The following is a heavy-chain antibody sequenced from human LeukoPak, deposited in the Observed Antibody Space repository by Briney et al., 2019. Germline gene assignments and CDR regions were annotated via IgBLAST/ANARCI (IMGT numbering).Heavy chain of an antibody. V-gene: IGHV5-51*01. J-gene: IGHJ4*02. CDR1: GYSFTSYW. Sequence: GESLKISCKGSGYSFTSYWIGWVRQMPGKGLECMGIIYPSDSDIRYSPSFQGQVTISADKAISTAYLQWSSLKASDTAMYYCARLGRFGELLTFDYWGQGTLVTVSS. D-gene: IGHD3-10*01. CDR3: ARLGRFGELLTFDY. CDR2: IYPSDSDI.